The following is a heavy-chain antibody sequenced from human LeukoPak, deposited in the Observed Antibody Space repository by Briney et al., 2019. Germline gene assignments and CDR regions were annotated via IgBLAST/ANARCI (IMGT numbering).Heavy chain of an antibody. CDR2: IYSVGTT. CDR3: AKTERAVAGAEYFQH. V-gene: IGHV3-53*01. Sequence: GGSLRLSCAASGFSVSSNYMSWVRQAPEKGLEWVSVIYSVGTTYYADPVKGRFPISRDNSKNTLYLQMNSLRPEATAVYYCAKTERAVAGAEYFQHWGQGTLVTVSS. J-gene: IGHJ1*01. CDR1: GFSVSSNY. D-gene: IGHD6-19*01.